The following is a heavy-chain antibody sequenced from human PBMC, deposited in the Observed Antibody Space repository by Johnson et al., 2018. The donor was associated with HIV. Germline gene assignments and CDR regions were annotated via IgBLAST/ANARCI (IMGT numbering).Heavy chain of an antibody. CDR1: EFTFSYYA. Sequence: QVQLVESGGGLVQPGGSLRLSCATSEFTFSYYAMPWVRQVPGKGLEWVAFIRYDGSNNNSDDSVKGGFTISRDNSKNTLYLQMNSLRHNDPAVYYCAGAVARGQWLADGYIWGQGTTVTVSS. V-gene: IGHV3-33*08. D-gene: IGHD6-19*01. CDR2: IRYDGSNN. CDR3: AGAVARGQWLADGYI. J-gene: IGHJ3*02.